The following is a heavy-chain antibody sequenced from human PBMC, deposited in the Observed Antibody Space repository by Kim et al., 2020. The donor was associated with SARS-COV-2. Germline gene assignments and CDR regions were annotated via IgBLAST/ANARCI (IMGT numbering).Heavy chain of an antibody. Sequence: ASVKVSCKTSGYSFTVYGITWVRQAPGQGLEWMGWISAHNGDANYAHNFKDRVTMTTDTSTKTAHLEMRSLRSDDTAIYYCARRGYYMDVWGAGTSVTVS. CDR2: ISAHNGDA. J-gene: IGHJ6*03. V-gene: IGHV1-18*01. CDR3: ARRGYYMDV. CDR1: GYSFTVYG.